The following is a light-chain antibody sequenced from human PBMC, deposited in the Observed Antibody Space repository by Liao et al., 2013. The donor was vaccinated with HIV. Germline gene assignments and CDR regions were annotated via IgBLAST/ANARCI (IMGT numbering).Light chain of an antibody. CDR1: DIGTRT. Sequence: SYVLTQPASVSVAPGKTAKITCGGDDIGTRTVHWYQQKPGQAPVLVIEYDTVRPSGIPDRFSASDSGATATLTIRRVEVGDEADYYCQVWDSTSDHPGYVFGTGTKVTVL. J-gene: IGLJ1*01. CDR3: QVWDSTSDHPGYV. V-gene: IGLV3-21*01. CDR2: YDT.